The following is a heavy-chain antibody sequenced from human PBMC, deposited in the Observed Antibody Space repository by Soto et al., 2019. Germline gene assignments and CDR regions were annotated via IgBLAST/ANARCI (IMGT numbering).Heavy chain of an antibody. J-gene: IGHJ4*02. V-gene: IGHV2-26*01. D-gene: IGHD3-22*01. CDR1: GFSLSNARMG. CDR3: ARSRIYDSSGYYQFDY. CDR2: IFSNDEK. Sequence: QVTLKESGPVLVKPTETLTLTCTVSGFSLSNARMGVSWIRQPPGKALEWLAHIFSNDEKSYSTSLKSRLTTSKDTSKSQVVPTMTNMDPVDTATYYCARSRIYDSSGYYQFDYWGQGTLVTVSS.